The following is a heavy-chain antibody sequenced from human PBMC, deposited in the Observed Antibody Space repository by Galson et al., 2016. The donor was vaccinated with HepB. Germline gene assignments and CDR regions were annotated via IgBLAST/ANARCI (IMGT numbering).Heavy chain of an antibody. CDR1: GLTLGNYW. CDR3: ARYDHGEDRSDY. V-gene: IGHV3-48*01. J-gene: IGHJ4*02. CDR2: ISISGSPI. D-gene: IGHD4-17*01. Sequence: SLRLSCAASGLTLGNYWMTWVRQTPGKGLEWLSYISISGSPIYYADSVKGRFTISRDDAQNSLHLQMNSLRAEDTAVYYCARYDHGEDRSDYWGQGTLVTVSS.